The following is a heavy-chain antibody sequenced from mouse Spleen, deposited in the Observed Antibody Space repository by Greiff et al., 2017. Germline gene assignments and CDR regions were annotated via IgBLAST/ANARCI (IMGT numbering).Heavy chain of an antibody. CDR3: ARNYDGPRAAMDY. Sequence: VKLVESGPGLVQPSQSLSITCPVSGFSLTSYGVHWVRQSPGKGLEWLGVIWSGGSTDYNAAFISRLSISKDNSKSQVFFKMNSLQADDTAIYYCARNYDGPRAAMDYWGQGTSGTVSS. CDR2: IWSGGST. D-gene: IGHD2-3*01. J-gene: IGHJ4*01. CDR1: GFSLTSYG. V-gene: IGHV2-2*01.